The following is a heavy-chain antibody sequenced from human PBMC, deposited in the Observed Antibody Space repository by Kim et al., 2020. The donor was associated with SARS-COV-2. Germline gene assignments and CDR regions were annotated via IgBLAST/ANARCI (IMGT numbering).Heavy chain of an antibody. J-gene: IGHJ5*02. CDR2: ISWNSGSI. CDR3: AKDIGSGWHDRGAWFDP. CDR1: GFTFDDYA. D-gene: IGHD6-19*01. Sequence: GGSLRLSCAASGFTFDDYAMHWVRQAPGKGLEWVSGISWNSGSIGYADSVKGRFTISRDNAKNSLYLQMNSLRAEDTALYYCAKDIGSGWHDRGAWFDPWGQGTLVTVSS. V-gene: IGHV3-9*01.